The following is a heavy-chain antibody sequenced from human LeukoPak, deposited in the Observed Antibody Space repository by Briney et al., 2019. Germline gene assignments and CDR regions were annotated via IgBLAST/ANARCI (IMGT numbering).Heavy chain of an antibody. CDR1: GFTFSSYA. J-gene: IGHJ4*02. CDR3: AREGAARPPALDY. D-gene: IGHD6-6*01. CDR2: ISGSGGST. Sequence: GGSLRLSCAASGFTFSSYAMSWVRQAPGKGLEWVSAISGSGGSTYYADSVKGRFTISRDNSKNTLYLQMNSLRSDDTAVYYCAREGAARPPALDYWGQGTLVTVSA. V-gene: IGHV3-23*01.